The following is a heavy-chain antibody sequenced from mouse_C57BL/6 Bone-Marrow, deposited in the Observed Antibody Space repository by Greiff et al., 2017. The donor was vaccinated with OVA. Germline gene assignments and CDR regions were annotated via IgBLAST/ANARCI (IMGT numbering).Heavy chain of an antibody. CDR2: IDPSDSYT. D-gene: IGHD2-4*01. CDR1: GYTFTSYW. CDR3: ARGADYEDFDY. J-gene: IGHJ2*01. Sequence: QVQLQQPGAELVRPGTSVKLSCKASGYTFTSYWMHWVKQRPGQGLEWIGVIDPSDSYTNYNQKFKGKATLTVDTSSSTAYMQLSSLTSEDSAVYYCARGADYEDFDYWGQGTTLTVSS. V-gene: IGHV1-59*01.